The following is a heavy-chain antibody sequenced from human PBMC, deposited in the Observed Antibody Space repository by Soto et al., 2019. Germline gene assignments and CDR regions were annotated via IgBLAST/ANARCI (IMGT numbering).Heavy chain of an antibody. Sequence: EVQLVESGGGLIQPGGSLRLSCAASGFTVSSNFMSWVRQAPGKGLEWVSSLYSAGNTFYADSVKGRFSISRDDSKNTVFLQMNSLGADDMAVYFCARGHAYSYGYFYYFDYWGQGTLVTVSS. V-gene: IGHV3-53*01. D-gene: IGHD5-18*01. J-gene: IGHJ4*02. CDR1: GFTVSSNF. CDR3: ARGHAYSYGYFYYFDY. CDR2: LYSAGNT.